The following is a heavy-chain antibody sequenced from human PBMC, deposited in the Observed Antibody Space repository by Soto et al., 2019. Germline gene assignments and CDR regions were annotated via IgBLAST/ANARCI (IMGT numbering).Heavy chain of an antibody. Sequence: EGQLVESGRGLVKPGGSLRLSCAASGFTFSSYSMNWVRQATGKGLEWVSSISSRSSYIYYADSVKGRFILSRDNAKNSLYLQMKSLRAENTAVYYCARCKGIRFLEWLSLAKLDYWGQGNLVTVSS. CDR3: ARCKGIRFLEWLSLAKLDY. V-gene: IGHV3-21*01. J-gene: IGHJ4*02. CDR2: ISSRSSYI. D-gene: IGHD3-3*01. CDR1: GFTFSSYS.